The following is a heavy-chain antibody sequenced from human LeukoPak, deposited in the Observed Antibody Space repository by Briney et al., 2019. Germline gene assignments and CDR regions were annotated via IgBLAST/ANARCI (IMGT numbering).Heavy chain of an antibody. V-gene: IGHV3-7*01. Sequence: GGSLRLSCAASGFTFSGYWMSWVRQAPGKGLEWVANIKQDGSDKYYVDSVKGRFTISRDNAKNSLYLQMNSLRAEDTAVYYCSRAAASKDDGSFYWGQGTMVTVSS. CDR1: GFTFSGYW. J-gene: IGHJ4*02. D-gene: IGHD3-22*01. CDR2: IKQDGSDK. CDR3: SRAAASKDDGSFY.